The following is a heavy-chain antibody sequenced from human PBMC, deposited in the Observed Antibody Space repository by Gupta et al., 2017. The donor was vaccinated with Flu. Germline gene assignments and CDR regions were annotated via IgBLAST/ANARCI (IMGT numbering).Heavy chain of an antibody. V-gene: IGHV3-13*01. Sequence: DMHWVRQSAGKGLEWLSGIGAAADTFYTGSGKGRFTISRENAKSSWYLHRGGLTAGETAVYYCVRGLGADYTAWGYFDYWGPGVFVTVSS. D-gene: IGHD5-18*01. CDR3: VRGLGADYTAWGYFDY. CDR1: D. J-gene: IGHJ4*02. CDR2: IGAAADT.